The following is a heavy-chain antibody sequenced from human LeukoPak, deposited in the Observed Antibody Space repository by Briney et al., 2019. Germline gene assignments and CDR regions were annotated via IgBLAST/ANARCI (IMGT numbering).Heavy chain of an antibody. CDR3: ARDTYSSNWNPLGY. CDR2: MSFDGNNN. V-gene: IGHV3-30-3*01. D-gene: IGHD6-13*01. Sequence: PGGSLRLSCVAFGFTFSTYTMHWVRQAPGKGLEWVAVMSFDGNNNYYADSVKGRFTISRDNSKNTLYLQMNSLRAEDTAVYYCARDTYSSNWNPLGYWGQGTLVTVSS. J-gene: IGHJ4*02. CDR1: GFTFSTYT.